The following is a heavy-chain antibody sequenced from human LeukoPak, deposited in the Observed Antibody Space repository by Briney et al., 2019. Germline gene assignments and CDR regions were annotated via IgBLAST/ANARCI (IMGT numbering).Heavy chain of an antibody. CDR2: IYRSSNGETT. Sequence: GGSLRLSCAASGITFSNAWMTWVRHAPGKGLEWVGRIYRSSNGETTDYGAPVKGRFTMSRDYSKNTLYLQMNSLKTEDTAVYYCTTYSSGSCPFWGQGTLVTVSS. CDR3: TTYSSGSCPF. V-gene: IGHV3-15*01. D-gene: IGHD6-19*01. J-gene: IGHJ4*02. CDR1: GITFSNAW.